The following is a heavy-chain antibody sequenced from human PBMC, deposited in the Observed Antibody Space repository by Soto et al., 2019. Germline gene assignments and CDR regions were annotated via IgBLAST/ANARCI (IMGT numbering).Heavy chain of an antibody. V-gene: IGHV3-33*01. CDR3: AREKRGYSYGSPIDY. Sequence: GASLRPASAVSGFTFSTYGMHWVRQAPGRGLEWVAVIWSDGSNKYYADSVKGRFTISRDNSKNTVYLQMNSLRAEDTAVYYCAREKRGYSYGSPIDYWGQGTLVTVSS. CDR2: IWSDGSNK. J-gene: IGHJ4*02. CDR1: GFTFSTYG. D-gene: IGHD5-18*01.